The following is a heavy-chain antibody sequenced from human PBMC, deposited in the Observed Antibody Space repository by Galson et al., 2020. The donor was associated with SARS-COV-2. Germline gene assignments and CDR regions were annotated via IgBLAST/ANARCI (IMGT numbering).Heavy chain of an antibody. CDR3: AKAKAVADTSYYYGMDV. CDR1: GFTFSNYG. CDR2: ISGSGTTI. J-gene: IGHJ6*02. V-gene: IGHV3-23*01. Sequence: GGSLRLSCTGSGFTFSNYGMNWVRQAPGKGLEWVSVISGSGTTIYYADSVKGRFTISRDNSKNTLSLQMNSLRLEDTALYYCAKAKAVADTSYYYGMDVWGQGTTVTVS. D-gene: IGHD6-19*01.